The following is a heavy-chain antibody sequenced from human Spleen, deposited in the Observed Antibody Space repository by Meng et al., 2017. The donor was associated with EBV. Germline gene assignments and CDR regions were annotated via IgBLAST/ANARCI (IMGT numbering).Heavy chain of an antibody. CDR1: GGSISSSNW. Sequence: QVSLHASGPGLGKPSGTLALTFAVSGGSISSSNWWNWVRQAPGKGLEWIGEIYHSGSTSYNPSLESRVTISIDKSKNQVSLKLTSVTAADTAVYYCAQRERWGLDPWGQGTLVTASS. V-gene: IGHV4-4*02. J-gene: IGHJ5*02. CDR2: IYHSGST. CDR3: AQRERWGLDP. D-gene: IGHD3-16*01.